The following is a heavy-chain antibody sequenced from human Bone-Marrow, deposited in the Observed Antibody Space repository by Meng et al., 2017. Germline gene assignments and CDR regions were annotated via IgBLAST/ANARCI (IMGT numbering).Heavy chain of an antibody. D-gene: IGHD3-10*01. CDR2: IKQDGSEK. CDR1: GFTFSSYW. CDR3: AGDSYYYGSDSRWFDP. J-gene: IGHJ5*02. Sequence: GGSLRLSCAASGFTFSSYWMSWVRQAPGKGLEWVANIKQDGSEKYYVDSVKGRFTISRDNAKNSLYLQMNSLRAEDTAVYYCAGDSYYYGSDSRWFDPWGQGTLVTVSS. V-gene: IGHV3-7*01.